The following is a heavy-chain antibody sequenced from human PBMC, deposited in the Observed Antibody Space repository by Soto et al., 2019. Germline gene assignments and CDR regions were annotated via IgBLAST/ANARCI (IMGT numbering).Heavy chain of an antibody. J-gene: IGHJ5*02. CDR1: GGSVSSYY. D-gene: IGHD6-25*01. Sequence: SETLSLTCTVSGGSVSSYYWSWIRQPPGKGLEWIGYIYYSGSTNYNPSLKSRVTISVDTSKNQFSLKLNSVTAADTAVYYCARPHGGSSGWDNWFDPWGQGTLVTVSS. CDR3: ARPHGGSSGWDNWFDP. CDR2: IYYSGST. V-gene: IGHV4-59*02.